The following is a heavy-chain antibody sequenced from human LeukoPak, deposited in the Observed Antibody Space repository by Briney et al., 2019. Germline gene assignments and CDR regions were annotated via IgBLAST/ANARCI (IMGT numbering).Heavy chain of an antibody. D-gene: IGHD3-22*01. CDR3: ARSKTYYYDSSGYGENDY. V-gene: IGHV1-2*02. CDR2: INPNSGGT. J-gene: IGHJ4*02. Sequence: ASVKVSCTASGYTFTGYYMHWVRQAPGQGLEWMGWINPNSGGTNYAQKFQGRVTMTRDTSISTAYMGLSRLRSDDTAVYYCARSKTYYYDSSGYGENDYWGQGTLVTVSS. CDR1: GYTFTGYY.